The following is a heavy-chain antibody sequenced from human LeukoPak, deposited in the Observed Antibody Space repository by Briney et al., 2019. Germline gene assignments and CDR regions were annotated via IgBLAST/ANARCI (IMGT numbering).Heavy chain of an antibody. Sequence: GGSLRLSCAAPGFTFSSYGMHWVRQAPGKGLEWVSVISYDGDYKFYADSVKGRFTISRDNSKNTLYLQMNSLRPEDTAVFYCAKDGGSGWPHGYFFDYWGQGALVTVSS. J-gene: IGHJ4*02. CDR1: GFTFSSYG. CDR2: ISYDGDYK. D-gene: IGHD6-19*01. CDR3: AKDGGSGWPHGYFFDY. V-gene: IGHV3-30*18.